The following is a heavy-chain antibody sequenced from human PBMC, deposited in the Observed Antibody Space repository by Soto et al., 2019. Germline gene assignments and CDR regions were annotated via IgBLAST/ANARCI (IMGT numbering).Heavy chain of an antibody. J-gene: IGHJ3*02. D-gene: IGHD6-19*01. Sequence: TEGFVKLSCAASGFSFSSYAMHWVRQAPGKGLEWVAVISYDGSNKYYADSVKGRFTISRDNSKNTLYLQMNSLRAEDTAVYYCARDSGSGWYNDAFDIWGQGTMVTVSS. CDR3: ARDSGSGWYNDAFDI. CDR1: GFSFSSYA. V-gene: IGHV3-30-3*01. CDR2: ISYDGSNK.